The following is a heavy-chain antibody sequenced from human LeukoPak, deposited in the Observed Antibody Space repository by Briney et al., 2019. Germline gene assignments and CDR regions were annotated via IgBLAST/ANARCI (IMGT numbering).Heavy chain of an antibody. CDR1: GFTFSSYA. CDR2: ISSSGSTI. CDR3: ARVMYSSGWYTSGAFDI. V-gene: IGHV3-48*03. J-gene: IGHJ3*02. Sequence: GGSLRLSCAASGFTFSSYAMSWVRQAPGKGLEWVSYISSSGSTIYYADSVKGRFTISRDNAKNSLYLQMNSLRAEDTAVYYCARVMYSSGWYTSGAFDIWGQGTMVTVSS. D-gene: IGHD6-19*01.